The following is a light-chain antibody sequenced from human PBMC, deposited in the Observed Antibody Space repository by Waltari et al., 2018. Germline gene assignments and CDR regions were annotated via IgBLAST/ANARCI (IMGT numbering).Light chain of an antibody. CDR2: DVT. CDR1: SSDVGGSNY. V-gene: IGLV2-14*03. Sequence: QSALTQPASVSGSPGQSITISCTGTSSDVGGSNYVSWYQQHPGKVPQVMIYDVTNRPSWVSNRFSGSKSGNTASLTISGLQAEDEADYYCSSWTDSDSFKLLFGGGTKLTVL. CDR3: SSWTDSDSFKLL. J-gene: IGLJ2*01.